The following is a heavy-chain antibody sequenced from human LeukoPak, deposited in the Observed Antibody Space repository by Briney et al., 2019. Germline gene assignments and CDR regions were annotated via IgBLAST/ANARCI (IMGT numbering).Heavy chain of an antibody. D-gene: IGHD6-19*01. Sequence: GGSLRLSCAASGFTFSSYSMNWVRQAPGKGLEWVSSISSSSSYIYYADSVKGRFTISRDNAKNSLYLQMNSLRAEDTAVYYCARSYGSGWYFFDYWGQGTLVAVSS. CDR2: ISSSSSYI. CDR3: ARSYGSGWYFFDY. J-gene: IGHJ4*02. V-gene: IGHV3-21*01. CDR1: GFTFSSYS.